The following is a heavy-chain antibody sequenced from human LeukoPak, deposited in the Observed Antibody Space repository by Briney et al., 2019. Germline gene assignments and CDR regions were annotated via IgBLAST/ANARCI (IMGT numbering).Heavy chain of an antibody. CDR3: VRDVGYAFDI. J-gene: IGHJ3*02. V-gene: IGHV3-23*01. Sequence: GGSLRLSCAASGFTFSTYAMSWVRLAPGMGLEWVSIISGSGVNTYYADSVKGRFTISRDNSKNTLYLQMNSLRDEDTAVYYCVRDVGYAFDIWGQGTMVTVSS. D-gene: IGHD1-26*01. CDR2: ISGSGVNT. CDR1: GFTFSTYA.